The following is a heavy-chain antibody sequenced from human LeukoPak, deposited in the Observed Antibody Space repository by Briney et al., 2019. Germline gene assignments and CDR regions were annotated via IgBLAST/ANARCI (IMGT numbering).Heavy chain of an antibody. CDR1: GFTFDDYA. V-gene: IGHV3-9*01. CDR3: ARKTDSSGSGDY. CDR2: ISWNSGSI. J-gene: IGHJ4*02. Sequence: PGGSLRLSCAASGFTFDDYAMHWVRRAPGEGLEWVSGISWNSGSIGYADSVKGRFTISRDNAKNSLYLQMNSLRAEDTALYYCARKTDSSGSGDYWGQGTLVTVSS. D-gene: IGHD3-22*01.